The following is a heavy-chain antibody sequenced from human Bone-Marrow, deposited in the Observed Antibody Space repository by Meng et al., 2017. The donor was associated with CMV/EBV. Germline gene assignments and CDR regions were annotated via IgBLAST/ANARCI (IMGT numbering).Heavy chain of an antibody. D-gene: IGHD6-6*01. CDR1: GYTFTGYY. CDR2: INPNSGGT. J-gene: IGHJ3*02. Sequence: ASVQVSCKASGYTFTGYYMHWVRQAPGQGLEWMGWINPNSGGTNYAQKFQGRVTMTRNTSISTAYMELRSLRSEDTAAYYCGRNQASSSPNAFDIWGQGTMVTVSS. CDR3: GRNQASSSPNAFDI. V-gene: IGHV1-2*02.